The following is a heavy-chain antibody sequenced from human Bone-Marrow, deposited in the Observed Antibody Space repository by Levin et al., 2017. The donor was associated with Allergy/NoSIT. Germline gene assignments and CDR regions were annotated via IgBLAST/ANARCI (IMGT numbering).Heavy chain of an antibody. Sequence: GGSLRLSCAASGFTFSSYEMNWVRQAPGKGLEWVSYIGSSGSTTYYADSVKGRFTISRDNAKNSLYLQMNSLRAEDTAVYYYARQLGNFWSGYNYFDYWGQGTLVTVSS. J-gene: IGHJ4*02. CDR1: GFTFSSYE. D-gene: IGHD3-3*01. V-gene: IGHV3-48*03. CDR2: IGSSGSTT. CDR3: ARQLGNFWSGYNYFDY.